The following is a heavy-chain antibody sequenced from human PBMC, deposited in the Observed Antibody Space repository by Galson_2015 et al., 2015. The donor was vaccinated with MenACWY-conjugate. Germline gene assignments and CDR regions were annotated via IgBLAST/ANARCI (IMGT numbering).Heavy chain of an antibody. V-gene: IGHV3-23*01. Sequence: SLRLSCAVSGFTFRQYAMSWVRQAPGTGLEWVAIISDSGAATHYIDSVKGRFTISRDNSKNTLYLQMSRLSAEDTALYYCAKEVYMDVWGKGTTVAVSS. CDR2: ISDSGAAT. J-gene: IGHJ6*03. CDR1: GFTFRQYA. CDR3: AKEVYMDV.